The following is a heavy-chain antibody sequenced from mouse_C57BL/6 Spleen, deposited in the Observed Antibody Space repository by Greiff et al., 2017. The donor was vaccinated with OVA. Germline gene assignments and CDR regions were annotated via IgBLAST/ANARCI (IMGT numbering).Heavy chain of an antibody. CDR2: IDPSDSYT. J-gene: IGHJ4*01. CDR1: GYTFTSYW. D-gene: IGHD2-5*01. CDR3: ARTGSNYDYAMDY. V-gene: IGHV1-59*01. Sequence: VQLQQPGAELVRPGTSVKLSCKASGYTFTSYWMHWVKQRPGQGLEWIGVIDPSDSYTNYNQKFKGKATLTVDTSSSTAYMQLSSLTSEDSAVYYCARTGSNYDYAMDYWGQGTSVTVSS.